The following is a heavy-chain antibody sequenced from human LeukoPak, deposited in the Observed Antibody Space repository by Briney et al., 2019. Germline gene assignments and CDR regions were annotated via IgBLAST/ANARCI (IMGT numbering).Heavy chain of an antibody. CDR1: GDAITGSSYY. CDR2: MYYSGST. CDR3: ARQYYDRTGYYYFDY. V-gene: IGHV4-39*01. J-gene: IGHJ4*02. D-gene: IGHD3-22*01. Sequence: PSETLSLTCTVSGDAITGSSYYWGWIRQPPGKGLEWIGSMYYSGSTYSNPSLKSRVTMSADTSKNQFSLKLSSVSAADTAVYYCARQYYDRTGYYYFDYWDQGTPVSVSS.